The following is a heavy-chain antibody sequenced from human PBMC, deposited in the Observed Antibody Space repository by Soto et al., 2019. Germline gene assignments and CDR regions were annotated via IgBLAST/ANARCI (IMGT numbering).Heavy chain of an antibody. D-gene: IGHD2-8*01. CDR2: IYPGDSDT. J-gene: IGHJ6*02. CDR3: ARQGSNGAYYYYGMDV. CDR1: EYRFSSYW. Sequence: XESLKISSEGSEYRFSSYWLAWVRQMPGKGLEWMGIIYPGDSDTIYSPSFQGQVTFSVDKSNNTAYLQWSSLKASDTAMYYCARQGSNGAYYYYGMDVWGQGTAVTVSS. V-gene: IGHV5-51*01.